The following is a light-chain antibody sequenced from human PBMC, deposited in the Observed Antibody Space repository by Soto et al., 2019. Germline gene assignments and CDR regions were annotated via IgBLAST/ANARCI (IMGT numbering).Light chain of an antibody. J-gene: IGKJ5*01. CDR3: KQRADWPIT. V-gene: IGKV3-11*01. CDR1: QYITIY. CDR2: DAY. Sequence: EIVLTQSPATLSLSPGERATLSCRASQYITIYLAWYQQKPGQAPRLLIYDAYNRATGIPARFSGSGSGTDFTLTIRSLEPDEFAVYYCKQRADWPITFGQGTRLEIK.